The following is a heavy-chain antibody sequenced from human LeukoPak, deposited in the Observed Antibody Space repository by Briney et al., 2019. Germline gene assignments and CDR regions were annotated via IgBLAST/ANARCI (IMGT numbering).Heavy chain of an antibody. V-gene: IGHV3-23*01. Sequence: PGGPLRLSCAASGFTFSSYAMTWVRQAPGKGLEWVSAVSGSGGSTDYADSVKGRFTISRDNSKNTLYLQMNSLRAEDTAVYYCAKGRTYYYDSSGSRSYYFDYWGQGTLVTVSS. CDR3: AKGRTYYYDSSGSRSYYFDY. J-gene: IGHJ4*02. CDR1: GFTFSSYA. CDR2: VSGSGGST. D-gene: IGHD3-22*01.